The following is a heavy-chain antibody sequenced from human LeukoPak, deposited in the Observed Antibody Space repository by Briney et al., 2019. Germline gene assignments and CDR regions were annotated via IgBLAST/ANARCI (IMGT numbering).Heavy chain of an antibody. D-gene: IGHD3-22*01. CDR1: GGSISSGDYY. V-gene: IGHV4-30-4*01. CDR2: IYYSGST. Sequence: SETLSLTCTVSGGSISSGDYYWGWIRQPPGKGLEWIGYIYYSGSTYYNPSLKSRVTISVDTSKNQFSLKLSSVTAADTAVYYCARGPDYYDSSAFDIWGQGTMVTVSS. J-gene: IGHJ3*02. CDR3: ARGPDYYDSSAFDI.